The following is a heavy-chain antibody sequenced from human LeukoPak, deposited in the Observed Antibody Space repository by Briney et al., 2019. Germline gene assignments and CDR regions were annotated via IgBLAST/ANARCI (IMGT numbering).Heavy chain of an antibody. CDR1: GFTFDDYA. CDR3: AREVGFAFDI. V-gene: IGHV3-7*01. Sequence: GGSLRLSCAASGFTFDDYAMHWVRQAPGKGLEWVANIKQDGSEKYYVDSVKGRFTISRDNAKNSLYLQMNSLRAEDTAVYYCAREVGFAFDIWGQGTMVTVSS. CDR2: IKQDGSEK. J-gene: IGHJ3*02.